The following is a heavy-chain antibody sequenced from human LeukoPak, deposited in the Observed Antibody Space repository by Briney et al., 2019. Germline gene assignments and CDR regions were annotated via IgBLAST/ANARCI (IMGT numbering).Heavy chain of an antibody. Sequence: ASVKVSCKASGYTFTGYYMHWVRQAPGQGLEWMGWINPNSGGTNYAQKFQGRATMTRDTSISTAYMELSRLRSDDTAVYYCAREIRGPCSSTSCYSNWFDPWGQGTLVTVSS. CDR1: GYTFTGYY. V-gene: IGHV1-2*02. CDR2: INPNSGGT. D-gene: IGHD2-2*01. J-gene: IGHJ5*02. CDR3: AREIRGPCSSTSCYSNWFDP.